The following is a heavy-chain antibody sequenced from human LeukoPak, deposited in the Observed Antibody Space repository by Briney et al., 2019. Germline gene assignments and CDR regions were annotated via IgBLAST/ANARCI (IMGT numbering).Heavy chain of an antibody. Sequence: GESLKISCKGSGYSFTTYWIGWVRQMPGKGLEWMGIIYPGDSDTRYSPSFQGQVTISADKSITTAYLQWSSLKASDTAMHYCARRDTTWLLDYWGQGTLVTVSS. CDR2: IYPGDSDT. D-gene: IGHD1-14*01. J-gene: IGHJ4*02. CDR3: ARRDTTWLLDY. CDR1: GYSFTTYW. V-gene: IGHV5-51*01.